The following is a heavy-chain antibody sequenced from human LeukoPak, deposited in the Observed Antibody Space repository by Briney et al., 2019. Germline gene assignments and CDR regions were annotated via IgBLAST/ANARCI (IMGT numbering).Heavy chain of an antibody. CDR1: GFTFRSYA. Sequence: GGSLRLSCAGSGFTFRSYAMHWVRQAPGKGLEWVAVISYDGSNKDYADSVKGRFTISRDNSKNTLFLQMNSLRAEGTAVNYCAREIFNGFDIWGQGTMATVSS. CDR2: ISYDGSNK. CDR3: AREIFNGFDI. V-gene: IGHV3-30-3*01. J-gene: IGHJ3*02.